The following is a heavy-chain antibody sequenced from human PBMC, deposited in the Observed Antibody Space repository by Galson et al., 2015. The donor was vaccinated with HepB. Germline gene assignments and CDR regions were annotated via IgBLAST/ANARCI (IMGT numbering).Heavy chain of an antibody. J-gene: IGHJ1*01. V-gene: IGHV3-74*01. Sequence: SLRLSCAASGFTFTTYWMHWVRQAPGKGLVWVSRINGDGSTINYADSVKGRFTISRDNAENTLFLQMNSLTADDTAVYFCARRGRPEQGSTYAALDFCGQGSLVTVSS. D-gene: IGHD4-11*01. CDR1: GFTFTTYW. CDR3: ARRGRPEQGSTYAALDF. CDR2: INGDGSTI.